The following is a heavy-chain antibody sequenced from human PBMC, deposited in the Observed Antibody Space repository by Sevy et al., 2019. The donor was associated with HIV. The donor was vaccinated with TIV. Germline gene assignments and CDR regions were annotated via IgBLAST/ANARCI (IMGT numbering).Heavy chain of an antibody. CDR1: GLTFRNLW. CDR2: IKQDGSDK. Sequence: GGSLRLSCAVSGLTFRNLWMSWVRQAPGKGLEWVANIKQDGSDKYYVDSVRGRFTISRDNAKNSLFLQMNSLRADDTALYSCAKVLNSQINTDDTFDIWGLGTMVTVSS. D-gene: IGHD3-9*01. CDR3: AKVLNSQINTDDTFDI. V-gene: IGHV3-7*01. J-gene: IGHJ3*02.